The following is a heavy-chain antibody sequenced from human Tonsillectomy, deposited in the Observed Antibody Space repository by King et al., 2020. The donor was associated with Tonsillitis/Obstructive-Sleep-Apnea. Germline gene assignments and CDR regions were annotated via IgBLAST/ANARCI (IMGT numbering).Heavy chain of an antibody. V-gene: IGHV3-21*01. CDR2: ISSSSSYI. D-gene: IGHD5-18*01. Sequence: QLVQSGGGLVKPGGSLRLSCAASGFTFSSYSMNWVRQAPGKGLEWVSSISSSSSYIYYADSVKGRFTISRDNAKNSLYLQMNSLRAEDTAVYYCARGSYGSYYFDYWGQGTLVTVSS. CDR1: GFTFSSYS. J-gene: IGHJ4*02. CDR3: ARGSYGSYYFDY.